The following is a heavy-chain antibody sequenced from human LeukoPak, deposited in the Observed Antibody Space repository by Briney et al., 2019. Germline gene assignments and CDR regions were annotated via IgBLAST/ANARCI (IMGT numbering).Heavy chain of an antibody. CDR2: IYSGGST. CDR1: GFTVSSNY. V-gene: IGHV3-66*01. CDR3: ARGAGYSSSWQSPLDFDY. D-gene: IGHD6-13*01. Sequence: SGGSLRLSCAASGFTVSSNYMSWVRQAPGKGLEWVSVIYSGGSTYYADSVKGRFTISRDNSKNTLYLQMNSLRAEDTAVYYCARGAGYSSSWQSPLDFDYWGQGTLVTVSS. J-gene: IGHJ4*02.